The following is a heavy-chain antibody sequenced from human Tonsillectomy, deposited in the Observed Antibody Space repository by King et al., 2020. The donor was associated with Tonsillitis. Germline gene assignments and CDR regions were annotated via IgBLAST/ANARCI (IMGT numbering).Heavy chain of an antibody. D-gene: IGHD3-9*01. CDR1: GFTFDDYA. CDR2: ISWDGGSN. Sequence: VQLVESGGVVVQPGGSLRLSCAASGFTFDDYAMHWVRQAPGKGLEWVSLISWDGGSNYYADSVKGRFTISRDNSKNSLYLQRNSLRAEDTALYYCAKGGNYDILTVYLWFDPCGQGTLVTVSS. CDR3: AKGGNYDILTVYLWFDP. V-gene: IGHV3-43D*03. J-gene: IGHJ5*02.